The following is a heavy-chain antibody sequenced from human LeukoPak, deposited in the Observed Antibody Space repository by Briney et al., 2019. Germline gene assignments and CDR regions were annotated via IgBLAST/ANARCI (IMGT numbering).Heavy chain of an antibody. V-gene: IGHV3-9*01. CDR3: ARGLAYYYDSSAYFLDY. CDR2: ISWNSGNI. D-gene: IGHD3-22*01. CDR1: GFTFDDYA. J-gene: IGHJ4*02. Sequence: PGGSLRLSCAASGFTFDDYAMHWVRQAPGKGLEWVSGISWNSGNIGYADSVKGRFTISRDNSKNTLYLQMNSLRAKDTAVYYCARGLAYYYDSSAYFLDYWGQGTLVTVSS.